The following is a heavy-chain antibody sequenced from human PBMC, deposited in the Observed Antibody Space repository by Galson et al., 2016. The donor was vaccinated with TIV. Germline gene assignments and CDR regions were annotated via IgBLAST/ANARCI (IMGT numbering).Heavy chain of an antibody. J-gene: IGHJ6*03. V-gene: IGHV1-69*13. CDR1: GDTFASYA. CDR2: IIPILGSS. CDR3: ARVRFGELSGYYYYMDV. Sequence: SVKVSCKASGDTFASYAFSWVRQAPGQGLEVMGRIIPILGSSDYAQRFQGRVTLTADASTSTVYMGLRSLRSEDTSMYYCARVRFGELSGYYYYMDVWGKGTTVTVSS. D-gene: IGHD3-10*01.